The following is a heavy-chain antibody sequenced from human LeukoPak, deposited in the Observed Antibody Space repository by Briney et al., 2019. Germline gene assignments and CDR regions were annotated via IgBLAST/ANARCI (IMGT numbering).Heavy chain of an antibody. CDR3: ARDHDYSNWFDP. D-gene: IGHD4-11*01. Sequence: GGSLRLSCAASGFTFSSYAMNWVRQAPGKGLEWVSSISSSSSYIYYADSVKGRFTISRDNAKNSLYLQMNSLRAEDTAVYYCARDHDYSNWFDPWGQGTLVTVSS. J-gene: IGHJ5*02. CDR2: ISSSSSYI. V-gene: IGHV3-21*01. CDR1: GFTFSSYA.